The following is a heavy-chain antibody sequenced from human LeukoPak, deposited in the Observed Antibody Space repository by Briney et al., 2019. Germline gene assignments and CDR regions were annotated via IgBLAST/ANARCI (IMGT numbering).Heavy chain of an antibody. Sequence: PGGSLRLSCGASGFIFDTYDMHWVRQAPGKGLEWVAFIRSDGYHTYYADSVKGRFTITRDNSKNTLYLQMNSLRLEDMAVYYCAKPSGSGVDYWGRGTLVTVSS. V-gene: IGHV3-30*02. CDR3: AKPSGSGVDY. CDR2: IRSDGYHT. D-gene: IGHD1-26*01. J-gene: IGHJ4*02. CDR1: GFIFDTYD.